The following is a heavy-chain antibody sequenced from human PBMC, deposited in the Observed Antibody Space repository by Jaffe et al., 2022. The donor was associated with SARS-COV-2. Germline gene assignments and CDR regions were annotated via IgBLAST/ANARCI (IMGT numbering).Heavy chain of an antibody. CDR3: ARGPGGVFNI. J-gene: IGHJ3*02. D-gene: IGHD2-8*02. Sequence: QVQLVQSGAEVKKPGASVKVSCKASGYIFTAYYMHWVRQAPGQGLEWMGWINPNSAVTKYAQKFQGRVTMTRDTSISTVYMELGGLRPDDTAVYFCARGPGGVFNIWGQGAMVTVSS. V-gene: IGHV1-2*02. CDR2: INPNSAVT. CDR1: GYIFTAYY.